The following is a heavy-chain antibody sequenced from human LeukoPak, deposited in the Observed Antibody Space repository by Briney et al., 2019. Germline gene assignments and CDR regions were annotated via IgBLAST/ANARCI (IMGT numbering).Heavy chain of an antibody. CDR1: GGSISSSNW. D-gene: IGHD5-12*01. CDR2: LYTGGTT. CDR3: ARAVDIVATTPFDL. Sequence: PSGTLSLTCAVSGGSISSSNWWSWVRQAPGKGLEWVSVLYTGGTTYYADSVKGRFTISRDNSKNTVYLDMNSLRAEDTAVYYCARAVDIVATTPFDLWGQGTMVTVSS. J-gene: IGHJ3*01. V-gene: IGHV3-66*01.